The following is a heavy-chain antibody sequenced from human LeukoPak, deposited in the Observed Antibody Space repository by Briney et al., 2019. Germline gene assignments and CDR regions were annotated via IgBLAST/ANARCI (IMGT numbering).Heavy chain of an antibody. J-gene: IGHJ4*02. CDR3: AISLEFGEPTRLDY. CDR1: GYTLTELS. Sequence: GASVKVSCKVSGYTLTELSMHWVRQAPGKGLEWMGGFDPEDGETIYAQKFQGRVTMTEDTSTDTAYVELSSLRSEDTAVYYCAISLEFGEPTRLDYWGQGTLVTVSS. D-gene: IGHD3-10*01. V-gene: IGHV1-24*01. CDR2: FDPEDGET.